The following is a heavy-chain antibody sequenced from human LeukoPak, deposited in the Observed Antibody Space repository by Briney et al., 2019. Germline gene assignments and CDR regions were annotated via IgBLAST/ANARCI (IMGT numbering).Heavy chain of an antibody. J-gene: IGHJ4*02. D-gene: IGHD6-6*01. CDR2: IYNGGST. Sequence: PGGSLRLSCAASGFTVISNYMSWVRQAPGKRLEWVSVIYNGGSTYYADSVKGRFTISRDNSKNTLYLQMNSLRAEDTAVYYCARVAFRSSSYISGIEYWGQGTLVTVSS. CDR3: ARVAFRSSSYISGIEY. V-gene: IGHV3-53*01. CDR1: GFTVISNY.